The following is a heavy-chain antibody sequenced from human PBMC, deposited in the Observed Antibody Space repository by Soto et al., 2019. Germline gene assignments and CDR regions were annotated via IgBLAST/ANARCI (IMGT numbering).Heavy chain of an antibody. CDR3: ATYSGYCSGGSCPDAFDI. CDR2: ISAYNGNT. Sequence: ASVKVSCTASGYTFTSYGISWVRQAPGQGKERMGWISAYNGNTNYAQKLQGRVTMTTDTSTSTAYMELRSLRSDDTAVYYCATYSGYCSGGSCPDAFDIWGQGTMVTVSS. V-gene: IGHV1-18*01. D-gene: IGHD2-15*01. J-gene: IGHJ3*02. CDR1: GYTFTSYG.